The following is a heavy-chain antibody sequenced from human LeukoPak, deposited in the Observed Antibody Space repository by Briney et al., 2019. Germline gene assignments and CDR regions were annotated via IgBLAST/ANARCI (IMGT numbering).Heavy chain of an antibody. J-gene: IGHJ6*03. V-gene: IGHV4-39*07. CDR1: GGSISSSSYY. CDR2: IYYSGST. Sequence: SETLSLTCTVSGGSISSSSYYWGWIRQSPGKGLEWIGTIYYSGSTYYNPSLKSRVTISVDTSKNQFSLKLSSVTAADTAVYYCARDSRQLAADYYYYYYMDVWGKGTTVTVSS. D-gene: IGHD6-6*01. CDR3: ARDSRQLAADYYYYYYMDV.